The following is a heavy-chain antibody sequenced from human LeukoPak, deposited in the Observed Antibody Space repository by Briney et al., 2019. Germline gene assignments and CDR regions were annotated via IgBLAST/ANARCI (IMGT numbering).Heavy chain of an antibody. V-gene: IGHV4-59*01. J-gene: IGHJ3*02. Sequence: SETLSLTCTVPGGSITSYYWSWIRQPPGKGLEWIGYIYYSGSANYNPSLKSRVTISVDTSKNQFSLKLSSVTAADTAVYYCARATKRQLLGAFDIWGQGTMVTVSS. CDR2: IYYSGSA. CDR1: GGSITSYY. CDR3: ARATKRQLLGAFDI. D-gene: IGHD1-1*01.